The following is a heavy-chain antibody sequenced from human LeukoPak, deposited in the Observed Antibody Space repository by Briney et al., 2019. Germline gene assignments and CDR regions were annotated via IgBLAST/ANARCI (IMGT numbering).Heavy chain of an antibody. CDR3: ASADSYDILTGHYYYGMDV. V-gene: IGHV1-3*01. CDR1: GYTFTSYA. Sequence: ASVKVSCKASGYTFTSYAMHWVRQAPGQRLEWMGWINAGNGNTKYSQKFQGRVTITRDTSASTAYMELSSLRSEDTAVYYCASADSYDILTGHYYYGMDVWGQGTTVTVSS. D-gene: IGHD3-9*01. CDR2: INAGNGNT. J-gene: IGHJ6*02.